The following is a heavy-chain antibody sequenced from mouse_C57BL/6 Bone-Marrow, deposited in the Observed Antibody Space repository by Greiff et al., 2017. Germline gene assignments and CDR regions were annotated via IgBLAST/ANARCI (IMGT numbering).Heavy chain of an antibody. CDR3: ARDQDYYGSSYWYFDV. V-gene: IGHV5-16*01. CDR1: GFTFSDYY. J-gene: IGHJ1*03. Sequence: DVQLVQSEGGLVQPGSSMKLSCTASGFTFSDYYMAWVRQVPEKGLEWVANINYDGSSTYYLDSLKSSFIISRDNANNSVYLQMSSLKSEDTATYYCARDQDYYGSSYWYFDVWGTGTTVTVSS. D-gene: IGHD1-1*01. CDR2: INYDGSST.